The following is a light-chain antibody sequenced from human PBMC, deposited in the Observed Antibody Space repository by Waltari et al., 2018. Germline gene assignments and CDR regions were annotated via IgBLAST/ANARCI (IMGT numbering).Light chain of an antibody. V-gene: IGKV3-20*01. CDR2: GAS. Sequence: EIVLTQSPDTLSLSPGERATLSCRASQSVISTYLNWYQQKPGQSPRLLIYGASSRATGIPDRFSGSGSGTDFTLTISRLEPEDFAFYYCLHYGSALWTFGQGTKVEIK. J-gene: IGKJ1*01. CDR3: LHYGSALWT. CDR1: QSVISTY.